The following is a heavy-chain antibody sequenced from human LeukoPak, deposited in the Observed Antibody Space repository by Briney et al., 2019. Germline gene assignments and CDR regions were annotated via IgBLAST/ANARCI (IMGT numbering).Heavy chain of an antibody. D-gene: IGHD1-26*01. J-gene: IGHJ4*02. CDR2: IIPILGIA. V-gene: IGHV1-69*04. CDR1: GGTFSSYA. Sequence: SVKVSCKASGGTFSSYAISWVRQAPGQGLEWMGRIIPILGIANYAQKFQGRVTITADKSTSTAYMELSSLRSEDTAVYYCARDLEWKLPQPSFDYWGQGTLVTVSS. CDR3: ARDLEWKLPQPSFDY.